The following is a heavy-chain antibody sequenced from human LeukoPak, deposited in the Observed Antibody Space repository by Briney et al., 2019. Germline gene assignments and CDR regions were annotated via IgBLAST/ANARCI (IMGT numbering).Heavy chain of an antibody. CDR1: GFTFSSYA. D-gene: IGHD6-19*01. Sequence: GGSLRLSCAASGFTFSSYAMHWVRQAPGKGLEWVAVISYDGSNKYYADSVKGRFTISRDNSKNTLYLQMNSLRAEDTAVYYCARDARYSSGWYGEVDYWGQGTLVTVSS. V-gene: IGHV3-30-3*01. J-gene: IGHJ4*02. CDR2: ISYDGSNK. CDR3: ARDARYSSGWYGEVDY.